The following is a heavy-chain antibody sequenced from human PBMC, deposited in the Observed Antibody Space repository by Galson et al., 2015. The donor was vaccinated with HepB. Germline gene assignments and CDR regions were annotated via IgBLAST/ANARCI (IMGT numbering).Heavy chain of an antibody. Sequence: SLRLSCAASGFTFSSYSMNWVRQAPGKGLEWVSYISSSSSTIYYADSVKGRFTISRDNAKNSLNLQMNSLRAEETAVYYCERRPRWGFTYYCYYGMDVWGQGTTVTVSS. J-gene: IGHJ6*02. CDR3: ERRPRWGFTYYCYYGMDV. CDR2: ISSSSSTI. V-gene: IGHV3-48*04. CDR1: GFTFSSYS. D-gene: IGHD3-16*01.